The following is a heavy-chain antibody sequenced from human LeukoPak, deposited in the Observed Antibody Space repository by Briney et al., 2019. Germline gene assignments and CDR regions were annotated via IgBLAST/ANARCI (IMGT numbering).Heavy chain of an antibody. CDR3: AKKAQYNGNYPLDY. CDR1: GFTFTSYS. CDR2: TSDRGDYT. V-gene: IGHV3-23*01. J-gene: IGHJ4*02. Sequence: GGSLRLSCAASGFTFTSYSMSWVRQAPGKGLEWVSGTSDRGDYTYYADSVKGRFTISRDNSKNTLYLQMNSLRAEDTALYFCAKKAQYNGNYPLDYWGQGTLVTASS. D-gene: IGHD1-26*01.